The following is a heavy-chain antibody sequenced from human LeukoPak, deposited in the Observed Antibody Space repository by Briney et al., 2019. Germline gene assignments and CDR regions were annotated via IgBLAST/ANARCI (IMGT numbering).Heavy chain of an antibody. Sequence: PSETLSLTCAVYGGSFSGYYWSWIRQPPGKGLEWIGEINHSGSTNYNPSLKSRVTISVDTSKNQFSLKLSSVTAADTAVYYCARHARTDTYYYDTSGYPFFDIWGQGTMVTVSS. CDR3: ARHARTDTYYYDTSGYPFFDI. D-gene: IGHD3-22*01. J-gene: IGHJ3*02. CDR2: INHSGST. CDR1: GGSFSGYY. V-gene: IGHV4-34*01.